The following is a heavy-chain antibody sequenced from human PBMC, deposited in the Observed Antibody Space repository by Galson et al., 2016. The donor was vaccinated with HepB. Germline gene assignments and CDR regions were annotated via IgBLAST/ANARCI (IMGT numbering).Heavy chain of an antibody. D-gene: IGHD1-26*01. Sequence: SLRLSCAASGFSFDDYGMTWVRQAPGKGLEWVSSISDGGLPHYADSVKGRFTISRDNYRKSVYLQMISLRPEDTAMYYCAKPPADRRWDLLPGAYWGQGILVSVSS. J-gene: IGHJ4*02. CDR2: ISDGGLP. CDR1: GFSFDDYG. CDR3: AKPPADRRWDLLPGAY. V-gene: IGHV3-23*01.